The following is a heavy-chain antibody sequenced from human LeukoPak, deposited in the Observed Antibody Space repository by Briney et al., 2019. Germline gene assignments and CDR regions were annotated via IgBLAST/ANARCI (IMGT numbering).Heavy chain of an antibody. J-gene: IGHJ1*01. V-gene: IGHV3-23*01. Sequence: GGSLRLSRAASGFTFSSYAMSWVRQAPGKGLEWVSAISGSGGSTYYADSVKGRFTISRDNSKNTLYLQMNSLRAEDTAVYYCAKGFSGWYAEYFQHWGQGTLVTVSS. D-gene: IGHD6-19*01. CDR2: ISGSGGST. CDR3: AKGFSGWYAEYFQH. CDR1: GFTFSSYA.